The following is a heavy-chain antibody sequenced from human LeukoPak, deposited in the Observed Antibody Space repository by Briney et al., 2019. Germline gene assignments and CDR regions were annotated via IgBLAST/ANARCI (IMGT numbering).Heavy chain of an antibody. CDR3: ARLLAYGSGGEAFDY. V-gene: IGHV3-73*01. Sequence: GGSLRLSCAASGFTFSGSAIHWVRQASGKGLEWVGRIRSKADYAASVKGKFTISRDDSKNTAYLQMNSLRAEDTAVYYCARLLAYGSGGEAFDYWGQGSLVTVSS. D-gene: IGHD3-10*01. J-gene: IGHJ4*02. CDR2: IRSKAD. CDR1: GFTFSGSA.